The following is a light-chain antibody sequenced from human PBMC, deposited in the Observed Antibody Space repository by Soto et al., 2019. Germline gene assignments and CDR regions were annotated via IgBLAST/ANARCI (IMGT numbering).Light chain of an antibody. V-gene: IGKV1-27*01. Sequence: IQMTQSPFSLAASGRSRSPITFPGDQGIRNFLAWYQQKPGKVPKLLIYAASTLQSGVPSRFSGSGSGTDFTLTISSLQPEDVATYYCQKYNSVPLTFGPGTKVDIK. CDR2: AAS. J-gene: IGKJ3*01. CDR3: QKYNSVPLT. CDR1: QGIRNF.